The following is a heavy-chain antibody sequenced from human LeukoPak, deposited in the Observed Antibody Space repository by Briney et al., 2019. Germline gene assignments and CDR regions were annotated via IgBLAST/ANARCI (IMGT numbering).Heavy chain of an antibody. D-gene: IGHD1-26*01. CDR3: ARGGATNDY. Sequence: GGSLRLSCTASGFTFSSYWMSWVRQAPGKGLEWVANIRKDGSEKYYVDSVKGRFTISRGNAKNSLFLQMNNLRADDTAVYYCARGGATNDYWGQGTLVTVSS. V-gene: IGHV3-7*01. CDR2: IRKDGSEK. J-gene: IGHJ4*02. CDR1: GFTFSSYW.